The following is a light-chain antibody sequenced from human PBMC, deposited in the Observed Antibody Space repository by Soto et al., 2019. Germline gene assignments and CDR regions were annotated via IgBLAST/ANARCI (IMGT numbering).Light chain of an antibody. CDR1: SSNIGNNY. Sequence: QSVLTQPPSVSAAPGQKVTISCSGSSSNIGNNYVFWYQQLPGTAPKLLIYDNDKRPSGIPDRFSGSKSGTSATLCITGLQTGDEADYYCAAWDSSLSVGVFGGGTKLTVL. J-gene: IGLJ2*01. CDR2: DND. V-gene: IGLV1-51*01. CDR3: AAWDSSLSVGV.